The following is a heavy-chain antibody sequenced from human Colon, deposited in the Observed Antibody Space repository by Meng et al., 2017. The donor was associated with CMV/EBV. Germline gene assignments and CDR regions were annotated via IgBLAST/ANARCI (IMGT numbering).Heavy chain of an antibody. CDR2: NNPNSGAT. J-gene: IGHJ4*02. V-gene: IGHV1-2*02. Sequence: ASVKVSCKASGYILTDYYMHWVRQAPGQGLEWMGWNNPNSGATKYAQKFQGRVTMTRDTSISTAYMEVSSLRSNDTAVYYCARDPFLRGEYTSSWYPREWGQGTLVTVSS. D-gene: IGHD6-13*01. CDR3: ARDPFLRGEYTSSWYPRE. CDR1: GYILTDYY.